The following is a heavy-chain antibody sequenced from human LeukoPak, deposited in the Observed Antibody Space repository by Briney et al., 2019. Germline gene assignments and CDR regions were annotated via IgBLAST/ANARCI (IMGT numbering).Heavy chain of an antibody. J-gene: IGHJ4*02. CDR2: IRYDGSNK. V-gene: IGHV3-30*02. CDR3: AAQFKKGH. Sequence: GGSLRPSCAASGFTFSSYGMHWVRQAPGKGLEWVAFIRYDGSNKYYADSMKGRFTISRDNSKNTLYLQMNSLRAEDAAVYYCAAQFKKGHWGQGTLVAVSS. CDR1: GFTFSSYG.